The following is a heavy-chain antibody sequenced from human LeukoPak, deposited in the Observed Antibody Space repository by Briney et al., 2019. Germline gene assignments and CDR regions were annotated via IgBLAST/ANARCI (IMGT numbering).Heavy chain of an antibody. D-gene: IGHD5-18*01. CDR2: INPNSGGT. V-gene: IGHV1-2*02. Sequence: ASVKVSCKPSGYTFTGYYMHWVPQAPGQGLEWMGWINPNSGGTNYAQKFQGRVTMTRDTSISIAYMELSRLRSDDTAVYYCASSYVDTAMVTRWGQGTLVTVSS. J-gene: IGHJ4*02. CDR1: GYTFTGYY. CDR3: ASSYVDTAMVTR.